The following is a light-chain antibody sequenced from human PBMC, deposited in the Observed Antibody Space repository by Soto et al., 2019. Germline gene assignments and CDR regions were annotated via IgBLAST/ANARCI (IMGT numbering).Light chain of an antibody. Sequence: DIQMTQSPSTLSASVGDRVTITCRASQSISSWLAWYQQKPGKAPKLLIYDASSLESGVPSRFSGSGSGTDFTLTISSLQPEDVGTYFCQKYNSSPLTFGGGTKVDIK. J-gene: IGKJ4*01. V-gene: IGKV1-5*01. CDR2: DAS. CDR1: QSISSW. CDR3: QKYNSSPLT.